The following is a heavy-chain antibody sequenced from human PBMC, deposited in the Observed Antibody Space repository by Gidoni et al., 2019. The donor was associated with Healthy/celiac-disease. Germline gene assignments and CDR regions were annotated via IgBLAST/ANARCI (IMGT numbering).Heavy chain of an antibody. CDR2: IGTAGDT. CDR3: ARGKVYYYDSSGYLEVSAFDI. D-gene: IGHD3-22*01. V-gene: IGHV3-13*01. CDR1: GFTCSSYD. Sequence: EVQLVESGGGLVQPGGSLRLSCAADGFTCSSYDMHWVRQATGKGLEWVSAIGTAGDTYYPGSVKGRFPISRENAKNSLYLQMNSLRAGDTAVYYCARGKVYYYDSSGYLEVSAFDIWGQGTMVTVSS. J-gene: IGHJ3*02.